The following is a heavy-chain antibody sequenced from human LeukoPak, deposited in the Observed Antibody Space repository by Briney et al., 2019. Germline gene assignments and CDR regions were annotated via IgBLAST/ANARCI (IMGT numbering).Heavy chain of an antibody. CDR1: GGSISSYY. J-gene: IGHJ6*02. CDR3: ARATRRGYYGMDV. Sequence: SVTLSLTCTGSGGSISSYYWSWIRQPPGKGREWIGYIYYSGSTNYNPSLKSRVTISVDTSKNQFSLKLSSVTAADTAVYYCARATRRGYYGMDVWGQGTTVTVSS. V-gene: IGHV4-59*01. CDR2: IYYSGST. D-gene: IGHD1-26*01.